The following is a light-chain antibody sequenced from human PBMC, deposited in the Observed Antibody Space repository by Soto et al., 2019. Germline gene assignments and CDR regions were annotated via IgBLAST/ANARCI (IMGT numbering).Light chain of an antibody. V-gene: IGLV2-14*01. CDR2: EVT. Sequence: QSVLTQPASVSGSPGQSITISCTGTSSDVGAYDFVSWYQQHPAKDPKLLIYEVTNRPSGVSPRFSGSKSGNTASLTISGLQDEDEADYYCHSFTTTTRVFGGGTKLTVL. J-gene: IGLJ3*02. CDR1: SSDVGAYDF. CDR3: HSFTTTTRV.